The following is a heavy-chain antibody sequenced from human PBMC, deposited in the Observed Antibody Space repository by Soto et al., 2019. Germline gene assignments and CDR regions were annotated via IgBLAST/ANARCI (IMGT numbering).Heavy chain of an antibody. Sequence: SLKVSCKASEGTFSSYAVSWVRQAPGQGLEWMGGIIPIFGTANYAQKFQGRVTITADESTSTAYMEMSSLRSEDTAVYYCARADYYDSSGYYGSRAFDIWGQGTMVTVSS. D-gene: IGHD3-22*01. CDR2: IIPIFGTA. CDR3: ARADYYDSSGYYGSRAFDI. J-gene: IGHJ3*02. V-gene: IGHV1-69*13. CDR1: EGTFSSYA.